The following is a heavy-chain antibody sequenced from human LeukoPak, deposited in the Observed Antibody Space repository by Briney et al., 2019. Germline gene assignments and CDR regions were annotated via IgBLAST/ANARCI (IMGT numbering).Heavy chain of an antibody. J-gene: IGHJ4*02. D-gene: IGHD3-22*01. Sequence: SETLSLTCTVSGGSIRSSYYYWGWIRQPPGKGLEWIGYIYYSGSTNYNPSLKSRVTISVDTSKNQFSLKLSSVTAADTAIYYCARENPSGYYNRPIDYWGQGTLVTVSS. CDR1: GGSIRSSYYY. V-gene: IGHV4-61*01. CDR3: ARENPSGYYNRPIDY. CDR2: IYYSGST.